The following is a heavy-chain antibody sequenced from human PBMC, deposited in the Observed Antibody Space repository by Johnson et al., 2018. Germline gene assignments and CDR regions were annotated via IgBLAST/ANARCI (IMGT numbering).Heavy chain of an antibody. CDR2: TSYFGTDK. Sequence: QVQLVQSGGCVVQPGRSXRLSCAASGFNFNSYAMHWVRQTPGTGLEWVAVTSYFGTDKEYADSVKGRFTISRDNSENTLYLQMNSLRAEDTAVNYCATEPCGGDCYLEYLHHWGRGTLVTVSS. D-gene: IGHD2-21*02. CDR1: GFNFNSYA. CDR3: ATEPCGGDCYLEYLHH. V-gene: IGHV3-30*04. J-gene: IGHJ1*01.